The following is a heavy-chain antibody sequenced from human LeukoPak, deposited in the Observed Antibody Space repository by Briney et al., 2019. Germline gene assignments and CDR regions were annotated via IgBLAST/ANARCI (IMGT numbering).Heavy chain of an antibody. V-gene: IGHV1-8*01. CDR1: RYTLTNYD. CDR3: ARDIAGATKGGWFDT. Sequence: ASVKVSCKASRYTLTNYDINSVRQATGQGLEWMGWMNPNSGNTGYAQKFQGRVAMTRNTSISTAYMELSSLRSEDTALYYCARDIAGATKGGWFDTWGQGTPVTVSS. D-gene: IGHD1-26*01. J-gene: IGHJ5*02. CDR2: MNPNSGNT.